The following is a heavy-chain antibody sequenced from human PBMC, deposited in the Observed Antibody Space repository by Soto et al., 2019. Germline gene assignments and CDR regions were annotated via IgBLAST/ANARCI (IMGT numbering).Heavy chain of an antibody. Sequence: GGSLRLSCTASGFTFSDYVMSWVRQAPGRGVEWVSAVSGRGISTFYADSVKGGCIISRDNCKKTMYLQWKSRRGEDRDGNFCARVHIQQFENIFDYWGQGT. D-gene: IGHD2-15*01. CDR3: ARVHIQQFENIFDY. CDR1: GFTFSDYV. V-gene: IGHV3-23*01. CDR2: VSGRGIST. J-gene: IGHJ4*02.